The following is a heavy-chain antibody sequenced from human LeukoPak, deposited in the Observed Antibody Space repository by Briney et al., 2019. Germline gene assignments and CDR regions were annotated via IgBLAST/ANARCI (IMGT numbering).Heavy chain of an antibody. J-gene: IGHJ3*02. CDR1: GGSISSDH. CDR3: ARWSEERSAFDI. CDR2: IYYSGST. Sequence: SETLSLTCTVSGGSISSDHWTCIRQPPGKRLEWIGYIYYSGSTNYNPSLKSRVTISVDTSKNQLSLKLNSATAADTAVYYCARWSEERSAFDIWGQGTMVTVSS. V-gene: IGHV4-59*01. D-gene: IGHD3-3*01.